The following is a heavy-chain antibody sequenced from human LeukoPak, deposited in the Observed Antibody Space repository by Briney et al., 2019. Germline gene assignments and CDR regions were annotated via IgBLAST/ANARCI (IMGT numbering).Heavy chain of an antibody. D-gene: IGHD2-2*01. CDR2: IYYSGST. Sequence: SETLSLTCTVSGCSISSGGYYWSWIRQHPGKCLDWIGYIYYSGSTYYNPSLKIRVTISVDTSKNQFSLKLSSVTAADTAVYYCAREMEYCSSTSCSVYGAFDIWGQGTMVTVSS. J-gene: IGHJ3*02. CDR3: AREMEYCSSTSCSVYGAFDI. CDR1: GCSISSGGYY. V-gene: IGHV4-31*03.